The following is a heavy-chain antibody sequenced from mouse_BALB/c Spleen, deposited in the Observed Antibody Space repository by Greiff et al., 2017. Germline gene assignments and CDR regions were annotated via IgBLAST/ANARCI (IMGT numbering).Heavy chain of an antibody. Sequence: EVNVVESGGGLVKPGGSLKLSCAASGFTFSSYAMSWVRQSPEKRLEWVAEISSGGSYTYYPDTVTGRFTISRDNAKNTLYLEMSSLRSEDTAMYYCARGPGAYGKGIPYWGQGTLVTVSA. J-gene: IGHJ3*01. D-gene: IGHD2-1*01. V-gene: IGHV5-9-4*01. CDR2: ISSGGSYT. CDR3: ARGPGAYGKGIPY. CDR1: GFTFSSYA.